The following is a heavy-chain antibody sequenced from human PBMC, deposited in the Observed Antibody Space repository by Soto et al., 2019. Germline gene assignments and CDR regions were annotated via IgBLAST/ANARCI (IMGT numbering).Heavy chain of an antibody. Sequence: QLVESGGGLVQPGGSLRLSCAASGFTFSDFFMAWLRQAPGKGLEWLSSVSSNSDSRYYADSIKGRFTISRDNAGNSLYLQLNSLRPEGTAVYYCARVRKVAWFDPWGQGTLVIVSS. V-gene: IGHV3-11*01. CDR1: GFTFSDFF. CDR3: ARVRKVAWFDP. CDR2: VSSNSDSR. J-gene: IGHJ5*02.